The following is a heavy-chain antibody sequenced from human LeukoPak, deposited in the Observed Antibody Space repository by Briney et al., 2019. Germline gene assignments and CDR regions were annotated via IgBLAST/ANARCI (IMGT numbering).Heavy chain of an antibody. D-gene: IGHD6-19*01. CDR3: ARGRISSGWYCDY. V-gene: IGHV3-64*01. J-gene: IGHJ4*02. CDR2: ISSDGGST. Sequence: PGGSLRLSCAASGFSFNNYIMHWVRQPPGRGLEFVSAISSDGGSTSYANSVKGRFAISRDNSKNTLYLQMGSRRAEDMAVYYCARGRISSGWYCDYWGQGTLVTVSS. CDR1: GFSFNNYI.